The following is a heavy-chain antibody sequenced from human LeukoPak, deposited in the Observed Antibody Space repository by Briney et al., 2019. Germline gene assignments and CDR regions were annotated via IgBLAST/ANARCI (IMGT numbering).Heavy chain of an antibody. V-gene: IGHV4-61*01. CDR2: IYYGGNT. D-gene: IGHD6-19*01. CDR1: GASVSSGSYY. Sequence: TSETLSLTCNVSGASVSSGSYYWSWIRQPPGRGLEWIGYIYYGGNTNYNPSLRSRVTISMDTSKNQFSLKVNSVTAADTAVYYCARRDVSAWYYFDYWGQGTLVTVSS. J-gene: IGHJ4*02. CDR3: ARRDVSAWYYFDY.